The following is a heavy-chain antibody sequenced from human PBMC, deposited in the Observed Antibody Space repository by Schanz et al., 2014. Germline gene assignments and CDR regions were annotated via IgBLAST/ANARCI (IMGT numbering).Heavy chain of an antibody. Sequence: EVQVVESGGGLVQPGGSLRLSCAASGFSFVDAWMSWVRQAPGKGLEWVGRIENNANGATTDYAAPVKGRFTVSRDDSRNTLYLQMNTLRTDDTALYYCTTFNNRDALYIWGQGTMVSVSS. CDR2: IENNANGATT. D-gene: IGHD1-20*01. V-gene: IGHV3-15*04. J-gene: IGHJ3*02. CDR3: TTFNNRDALYI. CDR1: GFSFVDAW.